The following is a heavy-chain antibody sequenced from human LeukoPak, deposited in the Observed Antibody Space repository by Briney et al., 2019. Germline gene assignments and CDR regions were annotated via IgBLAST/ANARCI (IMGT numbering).Heavy chain of an antibody. D-gene: IGHD6-13*01. CDR2: ISSSSSTI. V-gene: IGHV3-48*01. J-gene: IGHJ4*02. Sequence: PGGSLRLSCAASGFTFSSYSMNWVRQAPGKGLEWVSYISSSSSTIYYADSVKGRFTISRDNAKNSLYLQMNSLRAEDTAVYYCARDWGGIAAKFDYWGQGTLVTVSS. CDR3: ARDWGGIAAKFDY. CDR1: GFTFSSYS.